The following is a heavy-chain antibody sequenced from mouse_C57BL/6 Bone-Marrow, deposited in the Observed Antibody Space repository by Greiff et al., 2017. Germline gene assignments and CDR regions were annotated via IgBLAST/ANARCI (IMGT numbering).Heavy chain of an antibody. CDR2: FHPYNDDT. CDR1: GYTFTTYP. J-gene: IGHJ2*01. CDR3: ARGGNSGGYYFDV. D-gene: IGHD1-1*02. V-gene: IGHV1-47*01. Sequence: VQLQESGAELVKPGASVKMSCKASGYTFTTYPIEWMKQNHGQSLEWIGNFHPYNDDTKYNEKFKGKATLTVEKSSSTVYLERSRLTSDDSAVYCGARGGNSGGYYFDVWGKGTTLTVSS.